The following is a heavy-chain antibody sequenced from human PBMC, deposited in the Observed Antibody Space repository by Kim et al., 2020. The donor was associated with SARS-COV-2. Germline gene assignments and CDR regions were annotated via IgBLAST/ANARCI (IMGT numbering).Heavy chain of an antibody. CDR1: GGSISSYY. CDR3: ARGEFRGWYVYFDY. Sequence: SETLSLTCTVSGGSISSYYWSWIRQPPGKGLEWIGYIYYSGSTNYNPSLKSRVTISVDTSKNQFSLKLSSVTAADTAVYYCARGEFRGWYVYFDYWGQGTLVTVSS. J-gene: IGHJ4*02. CDR2: IYYSGST. D-gene: IGHD6-19*01. V-gene: IGHV4-59*13.